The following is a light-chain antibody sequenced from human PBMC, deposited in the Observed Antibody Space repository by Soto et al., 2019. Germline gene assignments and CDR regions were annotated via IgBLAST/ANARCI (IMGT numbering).Light chain of an antibody. CDR3: QQYASSLT. CDR2: GAS. J-gene: IGKJ1*01. CDR1: QSFSSTF. V-gene: IGKV3-20*01. Sequence: PGDRATLSCRASQSFSSTFFAWYQQKPGQAHRLLIYGASSRATGIPDRFSGSWSGTDFTLTISRLEPEDFAVYYCQQYASSLTFGQGTKVEIK.